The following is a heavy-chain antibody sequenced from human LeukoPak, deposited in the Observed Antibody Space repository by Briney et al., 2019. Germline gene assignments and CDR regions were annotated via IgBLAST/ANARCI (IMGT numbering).Heavy chain of an antibody. CDR3: ARRCSGGSCYYYFDD. CDR2: IYYSGST. Sequence: SETLSLTCTVSGGSISSYYWSWIRQPPGKGLEWIGYIYYSGSTNYNPSLKSRVTISVDTSKNQFSLKLSSVTAADTAVYYCARRCSGGSCYYYFDDWGQGTLVTVSS. CDR1: GGSISSYY. V-gene: IGHV4-59*01. J-gene: IGHJ4*02. D-gene: IGHD2-15*01.